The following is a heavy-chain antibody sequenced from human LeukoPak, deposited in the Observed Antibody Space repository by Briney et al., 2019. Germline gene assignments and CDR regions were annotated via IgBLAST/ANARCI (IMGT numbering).Heavy chain of an antibody. J-gene: IGHJ4*02. CDR2: ISSSGSTI. D-gene: IGHD5-12*01. V-gene: IGHV3-48*03. Sequence: QPGGSLRLSCAASGFTFSSYEMNWVRQAPGKGLEWVSYISSSGSTIYYADSVKGRFTIPRDNAKNSLYLQMNSLRAEDTAVYYCARKWLRYDYWGQGTLVTVSS. CDR1: GFTFSSYE. CDR3: ARKWLRYDY.